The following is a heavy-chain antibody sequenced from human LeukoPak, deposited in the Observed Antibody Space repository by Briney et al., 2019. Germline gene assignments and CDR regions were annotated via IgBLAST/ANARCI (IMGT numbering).Heavy chain of an antibody. CDR2: IHYSGST. CDR1: GGSIGSYY. V-gene: IGHV4-59*01. J-gene: IGHJ6*03. Sequence: SSETLSLTCTVSGGSIGSYYWSWVRQPPGKGLEWIGYIHYSGSTNYNPSLKSRVTTSIDTSKNQFSLKVTSVTAADAAVYYCARAGFYASVNQYYYYYYMDVWGTGTTVTVSS. CDR3: ARAGFYASVNQYYYYYYMDV. D-gene: IGHD2/OR15-2a*01.